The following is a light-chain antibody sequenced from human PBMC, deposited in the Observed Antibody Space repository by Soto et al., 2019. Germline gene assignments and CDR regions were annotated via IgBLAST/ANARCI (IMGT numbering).Light chain of an antibody. CDR2: GAS. V-gene: IGKV3D-20*02. CDR3: QQRSTWPPII. CDR1: QSVGSSY. Sequence: EIVLTQSPGTLSLSPGERATLSCRAGQSVGSSYLAWYQQKPGQSPRLLIYGASTRASGIPDRFSGSGSGTDFTLSISRLEPEDFAVYYCQQRSTWPPIIFGQGTRLEIK. J-gene: IGKJ5*01.